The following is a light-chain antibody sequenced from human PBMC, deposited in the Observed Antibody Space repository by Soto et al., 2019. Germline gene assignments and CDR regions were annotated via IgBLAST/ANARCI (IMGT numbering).Light chain of an antibody. CDR2: EVS. J-gene: IGLJ2*01. Sequence: QSVLTQPASVSGSSGQSITISCTGTSSDGDYVSWYQQHPGKAPKLIIYEVSKRPSGVPDRFSGSKSGNTASLTVSGLQAEDEADYYCSSFAGSPVVFGGGTKLTVL. CDR3: SSFAGSPVV. CDR1: SSDGDY. V-gene: IGLV2-8*01.